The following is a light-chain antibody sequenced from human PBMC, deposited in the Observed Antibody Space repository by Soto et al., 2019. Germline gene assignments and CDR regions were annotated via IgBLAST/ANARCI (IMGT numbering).Light chain of an antibody. Sequence: DIVLTQSPDFLAVSPGDRATLNCESSQCVFHNRNSKNYIGWCQQKPGQPPKLLMFLASIRDSGVPDSFRGSGSGTDFTLNIGSLQAEDVAVYYCQQFYKSPWTFGQGTKVDIK. CDR3: QQFYKSPWT. CDR1: QCVFHNRNSKNY. V-gene: IGKV4-1*01. J-gene: IGKJ1*01. CDR2: LAS.